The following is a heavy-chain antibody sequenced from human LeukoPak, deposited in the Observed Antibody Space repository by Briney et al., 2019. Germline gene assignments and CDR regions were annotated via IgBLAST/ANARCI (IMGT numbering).Heavy chain of an antibody. D-gene: IGHD1-26*01. CDR2: IYWDHET. V-gene: IGHV2-5*02. Sequence: SGPTLVNPTQTLTLTCTFSGVSLSTSGVGVSWIRQPPGKALEWRALIYWDHETRYRPSLKTRLTITKDTSKSPVVLTMTNVDPVDTATYYCARLIVGATFDYWGQGTLVTVSS. CDR1: GVSLSTSGVG. J-gene: IGHJ4*02. CDR3: ARLIVGATFDY.